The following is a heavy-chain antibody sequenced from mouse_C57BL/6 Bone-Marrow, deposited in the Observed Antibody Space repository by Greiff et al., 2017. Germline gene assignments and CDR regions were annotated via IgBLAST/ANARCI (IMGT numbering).Heavy chain of an antibody. V-gene: IGHV1-55*01. CDR2: IYPGSGST. CDR1: GYTFTSYW. D-gene: IGHD1-1*01. CDR3: AFITTVVGYFDV. Sequence: QVQLQQPGAELVKPGASVKMSCKASGYTFTSYWITWVKQRPGQGLEWIGDIYPGSGSTNYNEKFKSKATLTVDTSSSTAYMQLSSLTSEDSAVYYCAFITTVVGYFDVWGTGTTVTVSS. J-gene: IGHJ1*03.